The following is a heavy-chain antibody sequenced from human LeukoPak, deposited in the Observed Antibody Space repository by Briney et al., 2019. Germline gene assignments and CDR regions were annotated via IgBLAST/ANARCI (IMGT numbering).Heavy chain of an antibody. CDR2: ISGSGGST. Sequence: PGGSLRLSCAASGFTFSSYAMSWVRQAPGKGLEWVSAISGSGGSTYYADSVKGRFTISRDNSKNTLYLQMNSLRAEDTAVYYCAKDQDTMVRGVSYYGMDVWGQGTTVTVSS. CDR3: AKDQDTMVRGVSYYGMDV. CDR1: GFTFSSYA. V-gene: IGHV3-23*01. J-gene: IGHJ6*02. D-gene: IGHD3-10*01.